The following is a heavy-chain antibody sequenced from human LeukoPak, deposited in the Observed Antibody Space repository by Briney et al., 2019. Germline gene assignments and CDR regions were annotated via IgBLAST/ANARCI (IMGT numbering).Heavy chain of an antibody. J-gene: IGHJ4*02. Sequence: GGFLRLSCAASGFTFSSYTMNWVRQAPGKGLEWVSSMSSSSSYIYYADSVKGRFTISRDNAKNSLYLQMNSLRAEDTAVYYCARDAHYYDSSGPFDYWGQGTLVTVSS. D-gene: IGHD3-22*01. CDR3: ARDAHYYDSSGPFDY. V-gene: IGHV3-21*01. CDR1: GFTFSSYT. CDR2: MSSSSSYI.